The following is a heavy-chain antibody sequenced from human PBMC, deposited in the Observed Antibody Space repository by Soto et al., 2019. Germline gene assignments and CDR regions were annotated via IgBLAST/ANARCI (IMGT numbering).Heavy chain of an antibody. CDR3: ARSSIYYGIEL. Sequence: ASVKVSCKASGYTFTRSGIIWVRQAPGQGLEWLGWINPDNGNTNYAQHLQGRVSLTTDTSTSTAYMDLRSLRSDDTAVYYCARSSIYYGIELWGQGTTVTVSS. CDR1: GYTFTRSG. J-gene: IGHJ6*02. CDR2: INPDNGNT. D-gene: IGHD6-19*01. V-gene: IGHV1-18*01.